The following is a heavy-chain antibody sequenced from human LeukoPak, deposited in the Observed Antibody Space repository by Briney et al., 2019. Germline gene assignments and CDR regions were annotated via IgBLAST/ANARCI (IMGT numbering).Heavy chain of an antibody. CDR3: ARLEVASHNYYYMDV. J-gene: IGHJ6*03. CDR1: GYSFTSYW. Sequence: GESLKISCKGSGYSFTSYWIGWVRQMPGKGLEWMGIIYPGGSDTRYSPSFQGQVTISADKSISTAYLQWSSLKASDTAMYYCARLEVASHNYYYMDVWGKGTTVTVSS. V-gene: IGHV5-51*01. CDR2: IYPGGSDT. D-gene: IGHD2-15*01.